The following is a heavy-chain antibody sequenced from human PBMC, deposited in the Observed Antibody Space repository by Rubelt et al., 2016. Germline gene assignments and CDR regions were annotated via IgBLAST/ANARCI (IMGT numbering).Heavy chain of an antibody. J-gene: IGHJ6*03. CDR3: ATNKDCSRTSSPSFYYSYYMDV. CDR2: IDPSDSFT. D-gene: IGHD2-2*01. V-gene: IGHV5-10-1*01. Sequence: GKGLEWMGSIDPSDSFTHYNPSFQGHVTISTDTSISTAYLHWPSLKASDNAIYYCATNKDCSRTSSPSFYYSYYMDVWGTGTTVTVSS.